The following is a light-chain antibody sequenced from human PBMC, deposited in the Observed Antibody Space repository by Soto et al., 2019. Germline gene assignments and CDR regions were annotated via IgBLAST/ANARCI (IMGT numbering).Light chain of an antibody. CDR3: VSYTTSASYV. Sequence: QSVLTQPASVSGSPGQSITISCTGTSSDVGNYIFVSWYRQHPGKAPKLMIYDLNNRPSGVSNRFSGSKSGNTASLTISGLQAEYEADYYCVSYTTSASYVFGTGTKLTVL. J-gene: IGLJ1*01. V-gene: IGLV2-14*01. CDR1: SSDVGNYIF. CDR2: DLN.